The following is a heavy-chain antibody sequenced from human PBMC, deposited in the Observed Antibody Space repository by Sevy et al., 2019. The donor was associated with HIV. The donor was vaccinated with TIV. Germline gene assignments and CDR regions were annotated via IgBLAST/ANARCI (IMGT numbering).Heavy chain of an antibody. J-gene: IGHJ4*02. CDR2: VYHSGAT. Sequence: SETLSLTCTVSGGSISIGDYYWSWIRQPPGKGLEWIGYVYHSGATHYNPSLRSPVTMSIETWKNQFSLKLSSVTAADTAVYYCARGQGDGDRSTPPFDYWGLGTLVTVSS. V-gene: IGHV4-30-4*01. CDR1: GGSISIGDYY. D-gene: IGHD4-17*01. CDR3: ARGQGDGDRSTPPFDY.